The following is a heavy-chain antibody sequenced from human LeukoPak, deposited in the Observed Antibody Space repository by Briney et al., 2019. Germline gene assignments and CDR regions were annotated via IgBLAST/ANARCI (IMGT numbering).Heavy chain of an antibody. J-gene: IGHJ4*02. Sequence: PGGSLRLSCAASGFTVSSNYMSWVRQAPGKGLEWVAVIWYDGSNKYYADSVKGRFTISRDNSKNTLYLQMNSLRAEDTAVYYCARDLFSSGYYVDYWGQGTLVTVSS. CDR2: IWYDGSNK. D-gene: IGHD3-22*01. CDR3: ARDLFSSGYYVDY. V-gene: IGHV3-33*08. CDR1: GFTVSSNY.